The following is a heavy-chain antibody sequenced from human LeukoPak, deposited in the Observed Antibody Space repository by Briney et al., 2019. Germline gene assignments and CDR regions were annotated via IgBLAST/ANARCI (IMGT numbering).Heavy chain of an antibody. V-gene: IGHV3-30*02. D-gene: IGHD6-19*01. CDR1: GFTFSSYG. J-gene: IGHJ6*03. Sequence: PGGSLRLSCAASGFTFSSYGRHWVRQAPGKGLEWVAFIRYDGSNKYYADSVKGRFTISRDNSKNTLYLQMNSLRAEDTAVYYCAKVQYSSGWVLYYYYYMDVWGKGTTVTVSS. CDR3: AKVQYSSGWVLYYYYYMDV. CDR2: IRYDGSNK.